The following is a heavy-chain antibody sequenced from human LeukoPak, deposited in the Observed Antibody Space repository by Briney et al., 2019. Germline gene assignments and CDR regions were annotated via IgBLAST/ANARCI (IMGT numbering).Heavy chain of an antibody. CDR2: IYPGDSDT. CDR3: ARIGPPYCSGGSCYEDWFGP. CDR1: GYSFTSYW. J-gene: IGHJ5*02. Sequence: GESLKISCKGSGYSFTSYWIGWVRQMPGKGLEWMGIIYPGDSDTRYSPSFQGQVTISADKSISTAYLQWSSLKASDTAMYYCARIGPPYCSGGSCYEDWFGPWGQGTLVTVSS. D-gene: IGHD2-15*01. V-gene: IGHV5-51*01.